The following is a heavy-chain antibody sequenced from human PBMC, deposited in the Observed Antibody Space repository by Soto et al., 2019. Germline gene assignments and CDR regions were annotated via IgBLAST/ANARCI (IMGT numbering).Heavy chain of an antibody. J-gene: IGHJ4*02. Sequence: GGSLRLSCAASGVTFSNVAMGWVRQAPGGGLEWVSSVSIGGSYTTYADSVRGRFTISRDNAKNKLDLQMNSLRAEDTAVYSCAQWSRSDVYWGRGTLVTVSS. CDR2: VSIGGSYT. V-gene: IGHV3-23*01. D-gene: IGHD2-8*01. CDR1: GVTFSNVA. CDR3: AQWSRSDVY.